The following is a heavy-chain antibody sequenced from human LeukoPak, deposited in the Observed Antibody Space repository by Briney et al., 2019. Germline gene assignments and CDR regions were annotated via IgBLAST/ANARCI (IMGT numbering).Heavy chain of an antibody. CDR3: ARGRDLVTYGMDV. D-gene: IGHD3-9*01. Sequence: SVKVSCKASGGTFSSYAISWMRQAPGQGLEWMGGIIPIFGTANYAQKFQGRVTMTRDTSTSTVYMELSSLRSEDTAVYYCARGRDLVTYGMDVWGQGTTVTVSS. V-gene: IGHV1-69*05. CDR1: GGTFSSYA. J-gene: IGHJ6*02. CDR2: IIPIFGTA.